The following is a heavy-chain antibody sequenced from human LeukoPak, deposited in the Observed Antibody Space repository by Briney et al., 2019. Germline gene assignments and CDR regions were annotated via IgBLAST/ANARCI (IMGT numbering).Heavy chain of an antibody. V-gene: IGHV4-39*01. D-gene: IGHD3-10*01. CDR1: GGSISSSSYY. J-gene: IGHJ4*02. CDR2: IYYSGST. Sequence: PSETLSLTCTVSGGSISSSSYYWGWIRQPPGTGLESIGSIYYSGSTYYNPSLKSRVTISVDTSKNQFSLKLSSVTAADTAVYYCARQEPYYYGSGSFDYWGQGTLVTVSS. CDR3: ARQEPYYYGSGSFDY.